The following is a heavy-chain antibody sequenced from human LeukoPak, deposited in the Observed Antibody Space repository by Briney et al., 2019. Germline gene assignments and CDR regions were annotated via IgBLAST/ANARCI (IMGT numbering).Heavy chain of an antibody. CDR3: ARDPMEGYSYGFGIKDDWFDP. CDR2: IIPIFGTA. V-gene: IGHV1-69*06. Sequence: SVKVSCKASGGTFSSYAISWVRQAPGQGLEWMGGIIPIFGTANYAQKSQGRVTITADKSTSTAYMELSSLRSEDTAVYYCARDPMEGYSYGFGIKDDWFDPWGQGTLVTVSS. CDR1: GGTFSSYA. J-gene: IGHJ5*02. D-gene: IGHD5-18*01.